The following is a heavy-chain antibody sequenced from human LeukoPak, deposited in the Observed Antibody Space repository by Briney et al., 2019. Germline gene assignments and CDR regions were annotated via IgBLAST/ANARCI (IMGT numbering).Heavy chain of an antibody. CDR1: GFTFTETW. Sequence: GGSLRLSCAAAGFTFTETWMSWVRQVPGQGLEWVAHINHEGGGVQYVDSVKGRFTISRDNAKGSVYLQMNSLRAEDTAIYHCATYINWVAGDVWGQGTTVIVSS. D-gene: IGHD1-1*01. V-gene: IGHV3-7*01. CDR3: ATYINWVAGDV. CDR2: INHEGGGV. J-gene: IGHJ6*02.